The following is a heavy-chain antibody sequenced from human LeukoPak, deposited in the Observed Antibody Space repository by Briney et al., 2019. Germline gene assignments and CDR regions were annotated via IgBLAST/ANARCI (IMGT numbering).Heavy chain of an antibody. D-gene: IGHD3-3*02. CDR2: INPSGGST. CDR1: GYTFTSYY. CDR3: ATLQKGGNFGVVMAFIH. V-gene: IGHV1-46*01. Sequence: GASVKVSCKASGYTFTSYYMHWVRQAPGQGLEWMGIINPSGGSTSYAQKFQGRVTMTRDTSTSTVYMELSSLRSEDTAEYYCATLQKGGNFGVVMAFIHWGQGTLVTVSS. J-gene: IGHJ4*02.